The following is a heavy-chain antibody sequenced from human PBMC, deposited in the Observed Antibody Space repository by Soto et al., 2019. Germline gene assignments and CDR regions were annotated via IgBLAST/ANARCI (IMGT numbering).Heavy chain of an antibody. D-gene: IGHD5-12*01. CDR1: GGSFTDYY. V-gene: IGHV4-34*01. J-gene: IGHJ4*02. Sequence: SETLSLTCAVYGGSFTDYYWSWIRQPPGKGLEWIGEINHSGSPNYNPSLKSRVTISINTSKNQFSLNLSSVTAADTAVYYCARGRPPIYSGPLSHWGQGTLVTVSS. CDR2: INHSGSP. CDR3: ARGRPPIYSGPLSH.